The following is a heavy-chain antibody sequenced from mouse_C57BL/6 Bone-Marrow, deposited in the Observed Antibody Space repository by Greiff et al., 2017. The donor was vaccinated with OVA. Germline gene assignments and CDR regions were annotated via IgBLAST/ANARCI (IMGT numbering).Heavy chain of an antibody. CDR2: FDPNSGGT. V-gene: IGHV1-72*01. CDR1: GYTFTSYW. CDR3: ARSRNYGSGYWFAY. D-gene: IGHD1-1*01. Sequence: QVQLQQSGAELVKPGASVKLSCKASGYTFTSYWMHWVKQRPGRGLEWIGRFDPNSGGTKYNEKFKSKATLTVDKPSSTAYMQLSSLTSEDSAVYYCARSRNYGSGYWFAYWGQGTLVTVSA. J-gene: IGHJ3*01.